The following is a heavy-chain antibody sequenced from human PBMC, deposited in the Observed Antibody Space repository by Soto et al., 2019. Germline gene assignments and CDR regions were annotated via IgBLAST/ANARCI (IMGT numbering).Heavy chain of an antibody. Sequence: GGTLRLSCAASGFTFSSYGMHWVRQAPGKGLEWVAVISYDGSNKYYADSAKGRFTISRDNSKNTLYLQMNSLRAEDTAVYYCAKDSPVHPDWGQGTLVTVSA. J-gene: IGHJ4*02. CDR3: AKDSPVHPD. D-gene: IGHD4-17*01. V-gene: IGHV3-30*18. CDR2: ISYDGSNK. CDR1: GFTFSSYG.